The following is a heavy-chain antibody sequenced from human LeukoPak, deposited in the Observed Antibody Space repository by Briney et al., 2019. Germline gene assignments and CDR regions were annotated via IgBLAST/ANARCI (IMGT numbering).Heavy chain of an antibody. D-gene: IGHD3-22*01. J-gene: IGHJ4*02. V-gene: IGHV3-23*01. CDR3: AKDLSAFTMIPPSGFDY. CDR2: ISGSGGST. CDR1: GFTFRRYA. Sequence: GGSLRLSCAASGFTFRRYAMSWVREAPGGGVEGVSAISGSGGSTYYADSVKGRFTISRDKAKNTLYLEMNSLRAEDAALYYCAKDLSAFTMIPPSGFDYWGQGTLVSVSS.